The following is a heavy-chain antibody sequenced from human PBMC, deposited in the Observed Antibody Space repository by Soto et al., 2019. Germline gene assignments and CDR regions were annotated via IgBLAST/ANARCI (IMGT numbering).Heavy chain of an antibody. J-gene: IGHJ3*02. CDR3: ARDYYDSSGYYGFGASDI. D-gene: IGHD3-22*01. Sequence: PGESLKISCKGSGYSFTSYWIGWVRQMPGKGLEWMGIIYPGDSDTRYSPSFQGQVTISADKSISTAYLQWSSLKASDTAMYYCARDYYDSSGYYGFGASDIWGQGTMVTVSS. CDR2: IYPGDSDT. CDR1: GYSFTSYW. V-gene: IGHV5-51*01.